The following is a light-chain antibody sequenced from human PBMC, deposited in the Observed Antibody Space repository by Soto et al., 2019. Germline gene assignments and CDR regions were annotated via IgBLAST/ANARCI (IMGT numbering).Light chain of an antibody. Sequence: DIVMTQSPLSLPVTPGEPASISCRSSQSLLHSNGYNYLDWYLQKPGQSPQLLIYLGSNRASGVPDRFSGSGSGTDFTLKISRVEAEDVGVYYCMQALHTPNSFGQGTKREIK. CDR1: QSLLHSNGYNY. V-gene: IGKV2-28*01. CDR3: MQALHTPNS. CDR2: LGS. J-gene: IGKJ2*01.